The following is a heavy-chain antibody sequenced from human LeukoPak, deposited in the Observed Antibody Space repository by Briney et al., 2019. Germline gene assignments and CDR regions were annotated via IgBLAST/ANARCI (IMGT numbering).Heavy chain of an antibody. J-gene: IGHJ4*02. Sequence: SETLSLTCTVSGGSISSYYWSWIRQPAGKGLEWIGRIYTSGSTNYNPSLKSRVTMSVDTSKNQFSLKLSSVTAADTAVYYCARGPRNYYPERHLNGYFDYWGQGTLVTVSS. V-gene: IGHV4-4*07. CDR1: GGSISSYY. CDR3: ARGPRNYYPERHLNGYFDY. CDR2: IYTSGST. D-gene: IGHD3-10*01.